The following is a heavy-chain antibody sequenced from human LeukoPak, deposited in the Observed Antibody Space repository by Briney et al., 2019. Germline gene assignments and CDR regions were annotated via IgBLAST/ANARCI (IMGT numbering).Heavy chain of an antibody. CDR2: ISGSGGST. J-gene: IGHJ4*02. CDR3: AKPGYSSGWYVYFDY. D-gene: IGHD6-19*01. V-gene: IGHV3-23*01. Sequence: GGSLRLSCAASGFTFSSYAMSWVRQAPGKGLEWVSAISGSGGSTYYADSVKGRFTVSRDNSKNTLYLQMNSLRAEDTAVYYCAKPGYSSGWYVYFDYWGQGTLVTVSS. CDR1: GFTFSSYA.